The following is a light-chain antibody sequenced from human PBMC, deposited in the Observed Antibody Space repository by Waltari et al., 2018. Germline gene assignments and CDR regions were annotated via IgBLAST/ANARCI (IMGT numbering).Light chain of an antibody. Sequence: SYVLTQPPSVSVAPGQTASITCGGNNIGSERVHWYKQKPGQAPVLVVYDDRDRPSGIPERFSGSSSGNTATLTISRVEAGDEADYYCQVWNSGSTHMVFGGGTKLTVL. J-gene: IGLJ2*01. CDR2: DDR. CDR1: NIGSER. V-gene: IGLV3-21*02. CDR3: QVWNSGSTHMV.